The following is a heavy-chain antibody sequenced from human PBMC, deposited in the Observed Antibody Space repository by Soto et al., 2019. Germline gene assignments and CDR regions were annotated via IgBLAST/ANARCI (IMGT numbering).Heavy chain of an antibody. Sequence: PLQASGPGLVKPSGTLSLTCAVSRGSMTTGDWFSWVRQSPGKGLEWIGEIYYGGTTHYKPSLKSRVTISLDKSKNQFFLELSSSTAADTAVYYCAKNAVGGFDWWGQGTLVTVSS. CDR1: RGSMTTGDW. CDR3: AKNAVGGFDW. V-gene: IGHV4-4*02. J-gene: IGHJ4*02. CDR2: IYYGGTT. D-gene: IGHD1-26*01.